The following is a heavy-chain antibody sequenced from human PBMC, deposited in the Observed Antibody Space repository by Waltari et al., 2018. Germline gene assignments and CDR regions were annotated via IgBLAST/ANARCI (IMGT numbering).Heavy chain of an antibody. CDR2: IYTSGYT. CDR1: GGSISGYY. CDR3: ARSSRIVVGDGYYFDY. V-gene: IGHV4-4*07. D-gene: IGHD3-22*01. Sequence: HVQLQESGPGLVKTSENLSLTCSVSGGSISGYYWAWIRPPADKGLEWIGRIYTSGYTDYNPSLKSRVTISVATSKNQFTLKLSSVTAADTAVYYCARSSRIVVGDGYYFDYWGQGTLVTVSS. J-gene: IGHJ4*02.